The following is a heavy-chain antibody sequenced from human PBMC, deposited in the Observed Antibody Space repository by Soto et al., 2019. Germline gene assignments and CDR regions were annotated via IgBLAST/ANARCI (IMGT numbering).Heavy chain of an antibody. CDR1: GFTFSSYS. CDR2: ISRSSSYI. J-gene: IGHJ5*02. CDR3: AGDLHDYVSFRFDP. Sequence: EVQLVESGGGLVKPGGSLRLSCAASGFTFSSYSMNWVRQAPGKGLEWVSSISRSSSYIYYADSVKGRFTISRDNAKNPLYLQMNSLGAEDTGVYYCAGDLHDYVSFRFDPWGQGTLVTVSS. D-gene: IGHD3-16*01. V-gene: IGHV3-21*01.